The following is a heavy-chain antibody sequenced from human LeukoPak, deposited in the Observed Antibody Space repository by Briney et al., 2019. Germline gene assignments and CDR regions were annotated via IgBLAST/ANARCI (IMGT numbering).Heavy chain of an antibody. CDR3: AVGATWEYFQH. V-gene: IGHV4-34*01. D-gene: IGHD1-26*01. CDR1: GGSFSGYY. CDR2: INHSGST. J-gene: IGHJ1*01. Sequence: SETLSLTCAVYGGSFSGYYWSWIRQPPGKGLEWIGEINHSGSTNYNPSLKSRATISVDTSKNQFSLKLSSVTAADTAVYYCAVGATWEYFQHWGQGTLVTVSS.